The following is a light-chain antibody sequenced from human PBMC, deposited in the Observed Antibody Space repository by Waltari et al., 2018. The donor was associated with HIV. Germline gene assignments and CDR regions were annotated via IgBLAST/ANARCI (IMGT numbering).Light chain of an antibody. V-gene: IGLV2-14*01. J-gene: IGLJ3*02. Sequence: QSALTQPASVSGSPGQSITISCTGTSSDVGGYNYVSWYQQHPGKAPKLMIYDVSNRPSGVSYRFSGFKSGTTASLTISGLQAEDEADYYCSSYTTSSTWVFGGGTKLTVL. CDR3: SSYTTSSTWV. CDR1: SSDVGGYNY. CDR2: DVS.